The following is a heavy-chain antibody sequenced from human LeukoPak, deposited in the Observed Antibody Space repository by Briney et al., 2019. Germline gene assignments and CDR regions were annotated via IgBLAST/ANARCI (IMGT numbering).Heavy chain of an antibody. Sequence: GSLRLSCAASGFTFGSYWIHWVRQDPGKGLVWVSRINSDGSTTSYADSVKGRFTISRDNAKNTLYLQMNSLRAEDTAVYYCATAPMSGYTYTLGYWGQGTLVTVSS. CDR2: INSDGSTT. D-gene: IGHD5-18*01. CDR3: ATAPMSGYTYTLGY. CDR1: GFTFGSYW. J-gene: IGHJ4*02. V-gene: IGHV3-74*01.